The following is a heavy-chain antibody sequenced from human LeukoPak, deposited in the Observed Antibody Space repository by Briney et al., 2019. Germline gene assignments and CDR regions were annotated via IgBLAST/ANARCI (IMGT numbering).Heavy chain of an antibody. CDR1: GGSISSSSYY. CDR2: IYYSGST. Sequence: PSETLSLTCTVSGGSISSSSYYWGWIRQPPGKGLEWIGSIYYSGSTYYNPSLKSRVTISVDTSKNQSSLKLSSVTAADTAVYYCARDRIAASWQPQPTDAFDIWGQGTMVTVSS. D-gene: IGHD6-13*01. CDR3: ARDRIAASWQPQPTDAFDI. J-gene: IGHJ3*02. V-gene: IGHV4-39*07.